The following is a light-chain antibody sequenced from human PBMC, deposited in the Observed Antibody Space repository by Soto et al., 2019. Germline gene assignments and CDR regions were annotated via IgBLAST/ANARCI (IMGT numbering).Light chain of an antibody. Sequence: DIQMTQSPSTLSASVGDRVTISCRASQSISSLLAWYQQKPWKAPKLLIYDASSLESGVPSRFRGSGSGPEFTLTISSLQTDDFATYYCQQYNSYPLTFGGGTKVAIK. CDR1: QSISSL. V-gene: IGKV1-5*01. CDR2: DAS. CDR3: QQYNSYPLT. J-gene: IGKJ4*01.